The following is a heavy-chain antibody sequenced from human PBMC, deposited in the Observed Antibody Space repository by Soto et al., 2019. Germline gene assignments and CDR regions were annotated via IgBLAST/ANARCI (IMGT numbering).Heavy chain of an antibody. D-gene: IGHD3-9*01. J-gene: IGHJ4*02. Sequence: GASVKVSCKVSGYTLTELSMHWVRQAPGKGLEWMGGFDPEDGETIYAQKFQGRVTMTEDTSTDTAYMELSSLRSEDTAVYYCGAQSYYDILTGLDWGQGTLVTVSS. CDR2: FDPEDGET. CDR1: GYTLTELS. V-gene: IGHV1-24*01. CDR3: GAQSYYDILTGLD.